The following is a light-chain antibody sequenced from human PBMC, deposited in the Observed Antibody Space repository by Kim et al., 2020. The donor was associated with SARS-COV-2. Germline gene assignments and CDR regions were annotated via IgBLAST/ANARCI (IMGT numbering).Light chain of an antibody. CDR3: QQSYSTPIT. J-gene: IGKJ5*01. CDR1: QSITYY. V-gene: IGKV1-39*01. CDR2: AAS. Sequence: DIQMTQSPSSLSASVGDRVTITCRTSQSITYYLNWYQQKPGKAPKLLIYAASSLQSGVPSRFSGGGAGTHFTLTISSLQPEDFATYYCQQSYSTPITFGQGTRLEIK.